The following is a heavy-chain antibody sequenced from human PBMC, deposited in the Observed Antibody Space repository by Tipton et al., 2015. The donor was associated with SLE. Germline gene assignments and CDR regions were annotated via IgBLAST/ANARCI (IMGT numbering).Heavy chain of an antibody. CDR2: IYHSGST. CDR1: GGSISSSNW. D-gene: IGHD6-6*01. J-gene: IGHJ4*02. CDR3: ARVWRQLANYFDS. V-gene: IGHV4-4*02. Sequence: TLSLTCAVSGGSISSSNWWSWVRQPPGKGLEWIGEIYHSGSTNYNPSLKSRVTISVDKSKNQFSLKLSSVTAADTAVYYCARVWRQLANYFDSWGQGTLVTVSS.